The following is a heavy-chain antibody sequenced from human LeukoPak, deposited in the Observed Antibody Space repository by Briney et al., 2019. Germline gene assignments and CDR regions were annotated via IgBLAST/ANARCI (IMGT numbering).Heavy chain of an antibody. CDR2: ISGSGGST. CDR1: GFTFSSYA. Sequence: PGGSLRLSCAASGFTFSSYAMSWVRQAPGKGLEWVSAISGSGGSTYYADSVKGRFIISRDNSKNTLYLQMNSLRAEDTAVYYCAKEGTQWLVPYVDYWGQGTLVTVSS. CDR3: AKEGTQWLVPYVDY. V-gene: IGHV3-23*01. D-gene: IGHD6-19*01. J-gene: IGHJ4*02.